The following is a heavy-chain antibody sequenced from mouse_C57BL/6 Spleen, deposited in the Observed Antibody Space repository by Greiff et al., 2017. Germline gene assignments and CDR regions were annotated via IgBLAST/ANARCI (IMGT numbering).Heavy chain of an antibody. D-gene: IGHD1-1*01. Sequence: VKLQQSGAELVRPGASVTLSCKASGYTFTDYEMHWVKQTPVHGLEWIGAIDPETGGTAYNQKFKGKAILTADKSSSTAYMELRSLTSEDSAVYYCTRKATVVRGDFDYWGQGTTLTVSS. CDR3: TRKATVVRGDFDY. V-gene: IGHV1-15*01. CDR1: GYTFTDYE. CDR2: IDPETGGT. J-gene: IGHJ2*01.